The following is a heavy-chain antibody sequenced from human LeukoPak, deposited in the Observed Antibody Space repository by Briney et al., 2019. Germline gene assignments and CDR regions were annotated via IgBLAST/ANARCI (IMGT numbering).Heavy chain of an antibody. CDR2: ISAYNGNT. CDR3: ARYYCPNGVCSGFDH. D-gene: IGHD2-8*01. V-gene: IGHV1-18*01. CDR1: GYTFTSYG. J-gene: IGHJ4*02. Sequence: GASVKVSCKASGYTFTSYGISWVRQAPGQGLEWMGWISAYNGNTNYAQKLQGRVTMTTDTSTSTAYMELRSLRSDDTAVYFCARYYCPNGVCSGFDHWGQGTLVTVSS.